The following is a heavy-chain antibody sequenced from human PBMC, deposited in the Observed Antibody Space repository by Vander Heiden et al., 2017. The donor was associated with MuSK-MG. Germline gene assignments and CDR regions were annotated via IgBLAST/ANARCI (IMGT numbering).Heavy chain of an antibody. V-gene: IGHV4-34*01. CDR2: INHSGST. CDR1: GGSFGGYY. CDR3: ARDSAAYCGGDCYSAYNWFDP. Sequence: QVQLQQWGAGLLKPSETLSLTCAVYGGSFGGYYWSGIRQPPGKGLEWIGEINHSGSTNYNPSLKSRVTISVDTSKNQFSLKLSSVTAADTAVYYCARDSAAYCGGDCYSAYNWFDPWGQGTLVTVSS. D-gene: IGHD2-21*02. J-gene: IGHJ5*02.